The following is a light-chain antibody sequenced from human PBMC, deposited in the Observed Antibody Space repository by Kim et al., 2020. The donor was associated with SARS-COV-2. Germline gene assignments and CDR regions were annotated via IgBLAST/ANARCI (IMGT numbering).Light chain of an antibody. CDR2: KIS. V-gene: IGKV2-24*01. J-gene: IGKJ2*02. Sequence: PASISCRSRQILVHSDGNTYLSWLQQRPGQSPRLLMYKISTRFSGVPNRFSGSRAGTDFTLKISRVEAEDVKVYYCMLATQFPGTFGQGTRLEIK. CDR3: MLATQFPGT. CDR1: QILVHSDGNTY.